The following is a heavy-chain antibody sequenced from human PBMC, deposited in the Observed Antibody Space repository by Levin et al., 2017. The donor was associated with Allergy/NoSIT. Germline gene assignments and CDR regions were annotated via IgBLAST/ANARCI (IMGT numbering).Heavy chain of an antibody. V-gene: IGHV1-18*01. CDR3: ARAITFGGILVIRTLDH. Sequence: GASVKVSCKASGYSFTNYVITWVRQAPGQGLEWMGWISAYNGNTNYAQNLQGRVTMTTDTSANTAYMELRSLISDDTAVYYCARAITFGGILVIRTLDHWGQGTLVTVSS. CDR2: ISAYNGNT. D-gene: IGHD3-16*02. J-gene: IGHJ4*02. CDR1: GYSFTNYV.